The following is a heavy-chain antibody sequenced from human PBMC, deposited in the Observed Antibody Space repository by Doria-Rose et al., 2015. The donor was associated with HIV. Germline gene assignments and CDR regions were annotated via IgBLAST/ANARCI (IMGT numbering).Heavy chain of an antibody. D-gene: IGHD6-13*01. V-gene: IGHV2-26*01. CDR3: ARIKSSRWYHKYYFDF. CDR2: SFSDDEG. Sequence: QVTLKESGPVLVKPTETLTLTCTVSGVSLSSPGMGVSWIRQPPGKALEWLAYSFSDDEGSYKTSLKSRLTISRGTSKSQVVLTMTDMDPVDTATYYCARIKSSRWYHKYYFDFWGQGTLVIVSA. CDR1: GVSLSSPGMG. J-gene: IGHJ4*02.